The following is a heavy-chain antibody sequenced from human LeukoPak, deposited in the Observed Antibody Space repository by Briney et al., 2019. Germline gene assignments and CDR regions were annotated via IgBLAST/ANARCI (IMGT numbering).Heavy chain of an antibody. V-gene: IGHV4-34*01. J-gene: IGHJ5*02. CDR3: ASEGASSSTKWFDP. Sequence: PSETLSLTCAVYGGSFSGYYWSWIRQPPGKGLEWIGEINHSGSTNYNPSLKSRVTISVDTSKNQFSLKLSSVTAADTAVYYCASEGASSSTKWFDPWGQGTLLTVSS. CDR2: INHSGST. CDR1: GGSFSGYY. D-gene: IGHD6-6*01.